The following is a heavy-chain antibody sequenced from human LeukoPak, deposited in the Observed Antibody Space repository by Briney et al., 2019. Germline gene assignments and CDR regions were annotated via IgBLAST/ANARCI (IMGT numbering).Heavy chain of an antibody. CDR2: IYHTGGT. J-gene: IGHJ4*02. CDR3: ARAGWIITSGIDY. Sequence: SETLSLTCGVSGYSISRGYYWAWIRQPPGKGLEWIGTIYHTGGTYYTPSLGSRVTISVDTSKNEFSLNLNSVTAADTAVYYCARAGWIITSGIDYWGQGALVTVSS. V-gene: IGHV4-38-2*01. CDR1: GYSISRGYY. D-gene: IGHD3-10*01.